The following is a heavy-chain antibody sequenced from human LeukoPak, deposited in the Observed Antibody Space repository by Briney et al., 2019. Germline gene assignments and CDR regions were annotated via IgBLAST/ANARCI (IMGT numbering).Heavy chain of an antibody. V-gene: IGHV3-23*01. D-gene: IGHD3-10*01. CDR1: GFTFSSYG. Sequence: GGSLRLSCAASGFTFSSYGMSWVRQAPGKGLEWVSAISGSGGSTYYADSVKGRFTISRDNSKNTLYLQMSSLRAEDTAVYYCAKVAYYYGSGSYVDYWGQGTLVTVSS. J-gene: IGHJ4*02. CDR3: AKVAYYYGSGSYVDY. CDR2: ISGSGGST.